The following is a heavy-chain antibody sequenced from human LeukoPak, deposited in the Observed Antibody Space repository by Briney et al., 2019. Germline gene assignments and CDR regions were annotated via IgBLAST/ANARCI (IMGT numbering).Heavy chain of an antibody. CDR3: ARMSGYSSLGGP. D-gene: IGHD6-13*01. V-gene: IGHV4-30-2*02. Sequence: SETLSLTCTVSGGSISSGGYYWSWIRQPPGKGLEWIGYIYHSGSTYYNPSLKSRVTISVDRSKNQFSLKLSSVTAADTAVYYCARMSGYSSLGGPWGQGTLVTVSS. CDR1: GGSISSGGYY. CDR2: IYHSGST. J-gene: IGHJ4*02.